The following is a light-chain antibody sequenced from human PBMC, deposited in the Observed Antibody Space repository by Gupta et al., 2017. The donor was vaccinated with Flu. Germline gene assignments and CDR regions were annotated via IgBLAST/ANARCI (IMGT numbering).Light chain of an antibody. CDR1: RGVNNY. CDR2: DTS. J-gene: IGKJ4*02. V-gene: IGKV1-39*01. CDR3: QQGYSTPPT. Sequence: DIITSTSRANRGVNNYLNWYQQRPGQAPRLLIYDTSTREAGVPARFSGSGSGTDFTLTISSLQPEDFAAYYCQQGYSTPPTFGRGTKVEIK.